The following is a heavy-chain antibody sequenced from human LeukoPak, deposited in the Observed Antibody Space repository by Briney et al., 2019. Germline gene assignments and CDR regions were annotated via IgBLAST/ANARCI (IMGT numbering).Heavy chain of an antibody. CDR3: ARHIAAAGTEAFDI. Sequence: GGSLRLSCAASGFTFNNYAMNWVRQAPGKGLEWVSSISGGGETTYYADSVKGRFTISRDNSKNTLYLQMNSLRAEDTAVYYCARHIAAAGTEAFDIWGQGTMVTVSS. CDR2: ISGGGETT. V-gene: IGHV3-23*01. J-gene: IGHJ3*02. CDR1: GFTFNNYA. D-gene: IGHD6-13*01.